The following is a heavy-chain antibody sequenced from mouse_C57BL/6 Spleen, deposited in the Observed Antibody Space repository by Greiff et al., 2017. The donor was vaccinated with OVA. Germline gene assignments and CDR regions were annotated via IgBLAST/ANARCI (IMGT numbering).Heavy chain of an antibody. D-gene: IGHD1-1*01. Sequence: VQLQQPGAELVMPGASVKLSCKASGYTFTSYWMHWVKQRPGQGLEWIGEIDPSDSYTNYNQKFKGKSTLTVDKSSSTAYMQLSSLTSEDSAVYYCARAPHYYGSSFDYWGQGTTLTVSS. CDR3: ARAPHYYGSSFDY. V-gene: IGHV1-69*01. CDR1: GYTFTSYW. J-gene: IGHJ2*01. CDR2: IDPSDSYT.